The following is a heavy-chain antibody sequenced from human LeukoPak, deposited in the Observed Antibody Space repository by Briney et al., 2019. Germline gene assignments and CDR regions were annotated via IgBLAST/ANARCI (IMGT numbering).Heavy chain of an antibody. V-gene: IGHV3-64*01. J-gene: IGHJ4*02. CDR3: ARVSGWYWFDN. CDR2: ISSNGRIT. D-gene: IGHD6-19*01. Sequence: PGGSLRLSCAASGFSFGTYAMHWVRQAPGEGLEYVSAISSNGRITYYANSVKGRFTISRDNSKNILYLQMGSLRAEDTAVYYCARVSGWYWFDNWGQGTLVTVSS. CDR1: GFSFGTYA.